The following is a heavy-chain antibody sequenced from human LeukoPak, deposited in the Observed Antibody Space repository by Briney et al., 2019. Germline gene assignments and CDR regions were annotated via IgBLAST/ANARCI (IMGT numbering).Heavy chain of an antibody. J-gene: IGHJ4*02. CDR1: GFTVSSNY. V-gene: IGHV3-48*02. D-gene: IGHD5-12*01. CDR3: ARSRGFDY. Sequence: GGSLRLSCAASGFTVSSNYMSWVRQAPGKGLEWVSYISSSRTTIYYSNSVKGRFTISRDKTKNSLYLQMNSLRDEDTAVYYCARSRGFDYWGQGTLVTVSS. CDR2: ISSSRTTI.